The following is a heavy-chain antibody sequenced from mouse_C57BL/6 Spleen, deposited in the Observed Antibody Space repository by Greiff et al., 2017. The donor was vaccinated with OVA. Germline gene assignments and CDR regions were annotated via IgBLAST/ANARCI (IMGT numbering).Heavy chain of an antibody. V-gene: IGHV1-55*01. CDR3: ARVDYGSRDFDY. CDR2: IYPGSGST. CDR1: GYTFTSYW. Sequence: VQLQQPGAELVKPGASVKMSCKASGYTFTSYWITWVEQRPGQGLEWIGDIYPGSGSTNYNEKFKSKATLTVDTSSSTAYMQLSSLTSEDSAVYYCARVDYGSRDFDYWGQGTTLTVSS. D-gene: IGHD1-1*01. J-gene: IGHJ2*01.